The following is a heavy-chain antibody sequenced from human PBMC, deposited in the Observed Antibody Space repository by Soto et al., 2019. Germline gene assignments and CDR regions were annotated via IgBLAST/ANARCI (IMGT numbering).Heavy chain of an antibody. V-gene: IGHV3-15*01. CDR1: GFTFSNAW. Sequence: GGSLRLSCAASGFTFSNAWMSWVRQAPGKGLEWVGRIKSKTDGGTTDYAAPVKGRFTISRDDSKKTLYLQMNSLKTEDTAVYYCTTDRGVPPYYFDYWGQGTLVTVSS. D-gene: IGHD3-10*01. CDR2: IKSKTDGGTT. CDR3: TTDRGVPPYYFDY. J-gene: IGHJ4*02.